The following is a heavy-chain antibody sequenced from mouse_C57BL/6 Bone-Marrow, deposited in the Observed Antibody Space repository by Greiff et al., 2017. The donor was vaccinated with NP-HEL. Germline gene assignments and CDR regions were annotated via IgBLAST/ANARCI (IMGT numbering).Heavy chain of an antibody. J-gene: IGHJ3*01. D-gene: IGHD1-1*01. V-gene: IGHV10-1*01. CDR3: VRPYYYGSSWSWFAY. CDR2: IRSKSNNYAT. Sequence: EVKLVESGGGLVQPKGSLKLSCAASGFSFNTYAMNWVRQAPGKGLEWVARIRSKSNNYATYYADSVKDRFTISRDDSESMLYLQMNNLKTEDTAMYYCVRPYYYGSSWSWFAYWGQGTLVTVSA. CDR1: GFSFNTYA.